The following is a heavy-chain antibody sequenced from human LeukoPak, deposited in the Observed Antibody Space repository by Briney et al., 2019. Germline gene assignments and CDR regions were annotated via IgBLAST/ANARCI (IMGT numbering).Heavy chain of an antibody. Sequence: GESLKISCKGSGYSFTSYWIGWVRQMPGKGLEWMGIIYPGDSDTRYSPSFQGQVTISADKSISTAYLQWSSLKASDTAMYHCARHTAMEPGTYYYYMDVWGKGTTVTVSS. D-gene: IGHD5-18*01. CDR1: GYSFTSYW. V-gene: IGHV5-51*01. CDR3: ARHTAMEPGTYYYYMDV. CDR2: IYPGDSDT. J-gene: IGHJ6*03.